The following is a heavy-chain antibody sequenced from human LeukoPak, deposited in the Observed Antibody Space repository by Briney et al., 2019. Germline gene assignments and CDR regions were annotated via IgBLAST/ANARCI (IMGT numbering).Heavy chain of an antibody. J-gene: IGHJ6*02. CDR2: ISTYNGNT. CDR3: GRDNTHLMDV. Sequence: ASVKVSCKASGYRFTTYGISWVRQAPGQGLEWMGWISTYNGNTNYAQKFQDRVTMTTDTSTSTAYMELRSLRSDDTAVYYCGRDNTHLMDVWGQGTTVTVSS. CDR1: GYRFTTYG. V-gene: IGHV1-18*01.